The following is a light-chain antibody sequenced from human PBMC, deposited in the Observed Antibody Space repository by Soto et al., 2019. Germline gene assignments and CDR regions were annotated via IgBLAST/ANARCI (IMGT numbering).Light chain of an antibody. Sequence: EIVLTQSPGTLSLSPGERATLSCRASQSVANNYLAWYQQKPGQAPRFLMYDASSRATGIPDRFSGSGSGTGFTLTISRLEPEDFAVYYCEQYGSTPLTFGGWNTVEIK. CDR2: DAS. CDR3: EQYGSTPLT. V-gene: IGKV3-20*01. CDR1: QSVANNY. J-gene: IGKJ4*01.